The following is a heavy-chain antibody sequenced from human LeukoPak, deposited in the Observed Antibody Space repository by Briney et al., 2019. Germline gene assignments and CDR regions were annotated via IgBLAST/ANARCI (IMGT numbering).Heavy chain of an antibody. CDR1: GFTFKDYG. CDR2: INWNGGGT. J-gene: IGHJ6*02. CDR3: AKHMRATNTYSFFGLDV. V-gene: IGHV3-9*01. D-gene: IGHD1-26*01. Sequence: QAGGSLRLSCAAPGFTFKDYGMHWVRQPPGKGLEWVSSINWNGGGTDYADSVKGQFTISRDNAKNSLYLQLSSLRPEDTALYYCAKHMRATNTYSFFGLDVWGQGTTVTVSS.